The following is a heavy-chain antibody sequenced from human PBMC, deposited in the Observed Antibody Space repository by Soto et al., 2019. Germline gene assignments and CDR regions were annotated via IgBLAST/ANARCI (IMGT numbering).Heavy chain of an antibody. Sequence: VASVKVSCKASGGTFSSYAISWVRQAPGQGLEWMGGIIPIFGTANYAQKFQGRVTITADKSTSTAYMELSSLRSEDTAVYYCARWSVDTAMAEYYYYYGMDVWGQGTTVTV. CDR1: GGTFSSYA. D-gene: IGHD5-18*01. J-gene: IGHJ6*02. CDR3: ARWSVDTAMAEYYYYYGMDV. CDR2: IIPIFGTA. V-gene: IGHV1-69*06.